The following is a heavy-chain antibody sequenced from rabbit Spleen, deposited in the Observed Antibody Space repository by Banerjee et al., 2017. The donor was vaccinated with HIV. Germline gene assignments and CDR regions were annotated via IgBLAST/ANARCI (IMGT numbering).Heavy chain of an antibody. Sequence: QSLEESGGGLVKPGGTLTLTCKASGIDFSSYYYMCWVRQAPGKGLEWIACIYTGRSGDTYYATWAKGRFTISKTSSTTVTLQMTRLTAADTATYFCARDTSSSFSSYGMDLWGPGTLVTVS. J-gene: IGHJ6*01. V-gene: IGHV1S40*01. CDR2: IYTGRSGDT. CDR1: GIDFSSYYY. CDR3: ARDTSSSFSSYGMDL. D-gene: IGHD1-1*01.